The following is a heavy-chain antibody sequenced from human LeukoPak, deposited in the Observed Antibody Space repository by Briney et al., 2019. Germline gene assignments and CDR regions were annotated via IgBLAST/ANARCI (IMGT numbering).Heavy chain of an antibody. Sequence: PGRSLRLSCAASGFTFSHYGIHWVRQTPGKGLEWVAVIWYDGSNKYYGDSVEGRFTISKDNSKNTLYLQMNSLRAEDTAVYYCARERRPSLRAFDIWGQGTMVTVSS. D-gene: IGHD6-6*01. CDR1: GFTFSHYG. V-gene: IGHV3-33*01. CDR2: IWYDGSNK. J-gene: IGHJ3*02. CDR3: ARERRPSLRAFDI.